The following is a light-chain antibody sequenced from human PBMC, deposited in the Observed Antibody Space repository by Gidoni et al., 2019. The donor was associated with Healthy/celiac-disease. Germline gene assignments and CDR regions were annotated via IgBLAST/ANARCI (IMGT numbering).Light chain of an antibody. CDR3: QQYNSWWT. CDR2: KES. Sequence: DIQMTQSPSTLSASVGDRVTITSRASQSISSWLAWYQHKPGKAPKLLIYKESSLESGVPSRFSGSGSGTEFTITISRLEPDDFATYYCQQYNSWWTFGQGTKVEIK. J-gene: IGKJ1*01. V-gene: IGKV1-5*03. CDR1: QSISSW.